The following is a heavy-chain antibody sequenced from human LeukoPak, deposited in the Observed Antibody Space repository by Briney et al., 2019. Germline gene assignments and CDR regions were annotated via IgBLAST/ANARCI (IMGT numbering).Heavy chain of an antibody. V-gene: IGHV4-31*03. CDR3: ARSAQTATTFPLDY. D-gene: IGHD4-17*01. CDR1: GGSVSSGGYY. Sequence: PSETLSLTCTVSGGSVSSGGYYWSWIRQHPGQGLEWIGYIYYSGSTYYNPSLQSRVTISVDTSKNQFSLKLSSVTAADTAVYYCARSAQTATTFPLDYWGQGTLVTVSS. J-gene: IGHJ4*02. CDR2: IYYSGST.